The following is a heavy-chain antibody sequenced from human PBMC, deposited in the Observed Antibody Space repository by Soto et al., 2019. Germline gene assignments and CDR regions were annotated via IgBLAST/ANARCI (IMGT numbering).Heavy chain of an antibody. J-gene: IGHJ4*02. CDR1: GGTFNSYA. CDR3: ARAPSFGVVSLKGYDF. CDR2: IIPLFGAT. Sequence: SVKVSCKASGGTFNSYAITWVRQTPGQGLEWMGGIIPLFGATDYAHKFQGRVSITADTSASTAYMELSSLRSDDTAVYYCARAPSFGVVSLKGYDFWGQGTLVTVSS. D-gene: IGHD3-3*01. V-gene: IGHV1-69*06.